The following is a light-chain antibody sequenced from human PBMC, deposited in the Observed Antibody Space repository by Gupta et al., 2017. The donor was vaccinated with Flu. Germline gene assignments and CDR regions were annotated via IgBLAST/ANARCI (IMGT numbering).Light chain of an antibody. CDR1: QDINTF. V-gene: IGKV1-9*01. J-gene: IGKJ3*01. Sequence: DIQLTQSPSFMSASVGDRVTITCRASQDINTFLAWYQQKPGKAPRLLIYAASSLQSGVPSRFSGSGSGTEFILTITSLQPEDFATYFCQQLNTYPLFTFGPGTKVDLK. CDR2: AAS. CDR3: QQLNTYPLFT.